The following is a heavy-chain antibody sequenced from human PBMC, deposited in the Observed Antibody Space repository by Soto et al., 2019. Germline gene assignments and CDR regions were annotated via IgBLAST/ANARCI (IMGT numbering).Heavy chain of an antibody. CDR2: ISYDGSNK. J-gene: IGHJ6*02. Sequence: GSLRLSCAASGFTFSSYAMHWVRQAPGKGLEWVAVISYDGSNKYYADSVKGRFTISRDNSKNTLYLQMNSLRAEDTAVYYCARDGYCTNGVCYTNYGMDVWGQGTTVTVSS. CDR1: GFTFSSYA. D-gene: IGHD2-8*01. V-gene: IGHV3-30-3*01. CDR3: ARDGYCTNGVCYTNYGMDV.